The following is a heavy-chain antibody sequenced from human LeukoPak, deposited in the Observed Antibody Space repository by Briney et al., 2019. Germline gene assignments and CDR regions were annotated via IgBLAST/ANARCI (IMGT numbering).Heavy chain of an antibody. CDR3: ARGPPPYCSGDSCYSFLYFHH. V-gene: IGHV1-18*01. CDR2: ISAYNGNT. Sequence: RASVTVSCKASGYTFTSYGISWVRQAPGQGLEWMGWISAYNGNTNYAHSLQGRVTMTTDTSTSTAYMELRSLSSGDTAVYYCARGPPPYCSGDSCYSFLYFHHWGQGTLVTVSS. J-gene: IGHJ1*01. CDR1: GYTFTSYG. D-gene: IGHD2-15*01.